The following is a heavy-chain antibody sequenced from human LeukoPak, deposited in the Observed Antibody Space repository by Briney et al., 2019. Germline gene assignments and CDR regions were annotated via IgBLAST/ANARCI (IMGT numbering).Heavy chain of an antibody. CDR1: GFTFSSYA. CDR3: ARGSRFDSSGYYYYFDY. D-gene: IGHD3-22*01. J-gene: IGHJ4*02. V-gene: IGHV3-23*01. Sequence: PGGSLRLSCAASGFTFSSYAMSWVRQAPGKGLEWVSAISGSGGSTYYTDSVKGRFTISRDNSNSTLYLQMNSLRAEDTAAYYCARGSRFDSSGYYYYFDYWGRGTLVTVSS. CDR2: ISGSGGST.